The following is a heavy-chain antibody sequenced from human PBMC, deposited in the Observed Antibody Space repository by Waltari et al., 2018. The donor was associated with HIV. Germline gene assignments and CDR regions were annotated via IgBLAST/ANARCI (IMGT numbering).Heavy chain of an antibody. V-gene: IGHV1-8*01. J-gene: IGHJ4*02. CDR3: VRAAIYSRGCFDY. CDR2: MNPNSGAT. D-gene: IGHD6-19*01. Sequence: QVQLVQSGAEVKKPGASVKVSCKASGYTFTSYDINWVRQATGQGLEWMGWMNPNSGATGYAQKFQGRITMTSNTSISTVYMELSSLTSEETAVYYCVRAAIYSRGCFDYWGQGTLVTVSS. CDR1: GYTFTSYD.